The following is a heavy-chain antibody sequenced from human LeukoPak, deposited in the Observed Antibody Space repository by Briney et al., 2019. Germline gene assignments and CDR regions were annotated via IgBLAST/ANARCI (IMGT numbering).Heavy chain of an antibody. J-gene: IGHJ6*02. Sequence: SETLSLTCTVSGGSISSGDYYWSWIRQPPGKELEWIGNIYHSGSTKYSPSLKSRVTISVDTSKNQFSLKLSSVTAADTAVYYCASRVAGTSMDVWGQGTTVTVSS. CDR1: GGSISSGDYY. D-gene: IGHD6-19*01. V-gene: IGHV4-61*08. CDR2: IYHSGST. CDR3: ASRVAGTSMDV.